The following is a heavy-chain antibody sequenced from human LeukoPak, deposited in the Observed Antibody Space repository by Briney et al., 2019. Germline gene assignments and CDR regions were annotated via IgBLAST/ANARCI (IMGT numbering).Heavy chain of an antibody. CDR2: IYYSGST. CDR1: GGSISSSSYY. D-gene: IGHD1-26*01. V-gene: IGHV4-39*07. J-gene: IGHJ4*02. Sequence: SETLSLTCTVSGGSISSSSYYWGWIRQPPGKGLEWIGSIYYSGSTYYNPSLKSRVTISVDTSKNQFSLKLSSVTAADTAVYYCADLANRATFWGQGTLVTVSS. CDR3: ADLANRATF.